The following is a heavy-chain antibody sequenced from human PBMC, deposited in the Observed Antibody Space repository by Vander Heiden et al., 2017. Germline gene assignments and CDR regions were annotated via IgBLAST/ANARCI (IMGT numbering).Heavy chain of an antibody. D-gene: IGHD3-3*01. J-gene: IGHJ4*02. CDR1: GFTFSTAW. V-gene: IGHV3-15*07. CDR3: TTDPCDLLDY. CDR2: IKSKTDGGTT. Sequence: EVQLVESGGGLVKPGGSLRLSCAASGFTFSTAWMNWVRQAPGKGLEWVGRIKSKTDGGTTDYAAPVKGRFTISRDDSKDTLYLQMNSLKTEDTAVYDGTTDPCDLLDYWGQGFLVTFFS.